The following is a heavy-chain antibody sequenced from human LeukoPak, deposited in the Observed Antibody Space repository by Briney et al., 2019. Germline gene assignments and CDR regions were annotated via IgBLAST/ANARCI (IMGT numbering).Heavy chain of an antibody. CDR1: GGSISSGDYY. CDR3: ARGPEYCGGDCYYYYGMDV. Sequence: SETLSLTCTVSGGSISSGDYYWSWIRQPPGTGLEWIGYIYYSGSTYYNPSLKSRVTISVDTSKNQFSLKLSSVTAADTAVYYCARGPEYCGGDCYYYYGMDVWGQGTTVTVSS. CDR2: IYYSGST. J-gene: IGHJ6*02. V-gene: IGHV4-30-4*01. D-gene: IGHD2-21*02.